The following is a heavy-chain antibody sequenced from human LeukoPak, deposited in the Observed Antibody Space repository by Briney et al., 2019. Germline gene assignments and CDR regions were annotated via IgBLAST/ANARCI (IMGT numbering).Heavy chain of an antibody. CDR3: ARLPVITNFDY. CDR2: IYPGYSDT. CDR1: GYSFTSYW. D-gene: IGHD3-10*01. Sequence: GESLKISCKGSGYSFTSYWIGWVRQMPRKGLEWMGIIYPGYSDTIYSPSFQGQVTISADESISTAYLQWSSLKASDTAMYYCARLPVITNFDYWGQGTLVTVSS. J-gene: IGHJ4*02. V-gene: IGHV5-51*01.